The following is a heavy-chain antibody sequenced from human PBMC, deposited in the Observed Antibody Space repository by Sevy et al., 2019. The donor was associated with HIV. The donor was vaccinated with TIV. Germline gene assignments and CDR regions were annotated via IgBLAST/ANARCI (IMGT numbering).Heavy chain of an antibody. CDR3: AKDRGGSGDFRGYFDH. J-gene: IGHJ4*02. CDR1: GFTFSSYA. D-gene: IGHD4-17*01. Sequence: GGSLRLSCAASGFTFSSYAMHWVRQAPGKGLEWVALISFGGSSKEYTDSVKGRFTISGDNSKNTLYLQMNSLRAEDSGVYYCAKDRGGSGDFRGYFDHWGRGTLVTVSS. CDR2: ISFGGSSK. V-gene: IGHV3-30*18.